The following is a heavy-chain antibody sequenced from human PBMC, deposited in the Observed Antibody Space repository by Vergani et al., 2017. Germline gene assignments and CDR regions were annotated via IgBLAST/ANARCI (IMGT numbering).Heavy chain of an antibody. Sequence: QVQLVESGGGVVQPGRSLRLSCAASGFTFSSYGMHWVRQAPGKGLEWVAVISYDGSNKYYADSVKGRFTISRDNSKNTLYLQMNSLRAEDTAVYYCAKDQGYSYGVYWGQGTLVTVSS. CDR2: ISYDGSNK. J-gene: IGHJ4*02. V-gene: IGHV3-30*18. CDR1: GFTFSSYG. CDR3: AKDQGYSYGVY. D-gene: IGHD5-18*01.